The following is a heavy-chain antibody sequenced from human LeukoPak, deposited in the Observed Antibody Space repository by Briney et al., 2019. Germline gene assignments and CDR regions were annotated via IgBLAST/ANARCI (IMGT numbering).Heavy chain of an antibody. V-gene: IGHV1-2*02. D-gene: IGHD3-22*01. CDR3: ARDDGDYDSSGKSGSDY. J-gene: IGHJ4*02. CDR1: GYTFTGYY. CDR2: INPNSGGT. Sequence: ASVKVSCKASGYTFTGYYMHWVRQAPGQGLEWMGWINPNSGGTNYAQKFQGRVTMTRDTSISTAYMELSRLRSDDTAVYYCARDDGDYDSSGKSGSDYWGQGTLVTVSS.